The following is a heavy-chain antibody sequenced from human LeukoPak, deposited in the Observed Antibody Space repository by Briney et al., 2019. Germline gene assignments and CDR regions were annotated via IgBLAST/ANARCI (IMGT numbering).Heavy chain of an antibody. J-gene: IGHJ6*02. Sequence: SETLSLTCTVSVGSISSGDYYWSWIRQPPGKGLEWIGYIYYSGSTNYNPSLKSRVTISVDTSKNQFSLKLSSVTAADTAVYYCARGTGYYYYGMDVWGQGTTVTVSS. V-gene: IGHV4-61*08. CDR2: IYYSGST. CDR1: VGSISSGDYY. CDR3: ARGTGYYYYGMDV. D-gene: IGHD1-14*01.